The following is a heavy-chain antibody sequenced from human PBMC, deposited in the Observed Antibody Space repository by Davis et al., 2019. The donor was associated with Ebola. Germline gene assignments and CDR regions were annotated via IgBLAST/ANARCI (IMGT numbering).Heavy chain of an antibody. D-gene: IGHD2-21*02. CDR2: VHHSGTT. CDR1: GASIGNNNW. J-gene: IGHJ5*02. Sequence: SETLSLTCAVSGASIGNNNWWSWVRQPPGKGLEWVGEVHHSGTTNYNPSLKSRVTISMDTSNNQFYLRLDSVTAADTAVFYCARTAMTSISDLGLGYNYFDPWGQGTLVTVST. V-gene: IGHV4-4*02. CDR3: ARTAMTSISDLGLGYNYFDP.